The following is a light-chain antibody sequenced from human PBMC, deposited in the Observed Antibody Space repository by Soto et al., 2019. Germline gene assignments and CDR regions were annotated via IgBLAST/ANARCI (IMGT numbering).Light chain of an antibody. J-gene: IGKJ2*01. Sequence: EIVLTQSPGTLSLSPGERATLSCRASQSVSDSSLAWYHQKPGQAPRLLIYGASRRATGIPDTFSGIGSGTDFPLTISRLEPEDFAVYYCQLYGDSPMYTFGQGTKLEIK. V-gene: IGKV3-20*01. CDR1: QSVSDSS. CDR3: QLYGDSPMYT. CDR2: GAS.